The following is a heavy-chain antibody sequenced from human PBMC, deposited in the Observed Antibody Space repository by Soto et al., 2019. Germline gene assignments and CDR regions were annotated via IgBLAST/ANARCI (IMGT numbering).Heavy chain of an antibody. V-gene: IGHV1-18*01. CDR2: ISVVIGDT. D-gene: IGHD4-17*01. CDR1: GYTFRSHG. CDR3: AGPSYGEPFDY. Sequence: ASVKVSCKASGYTFRSHGISWVRQAPGQGLEWMGWISVVIGDTNYAQKFQGRVTITADESTSTAYMELSSLRSEDTFVYYCAGPSYGEPFDYWGRGTLVTVSS. J-gene: IGHJ4*02.